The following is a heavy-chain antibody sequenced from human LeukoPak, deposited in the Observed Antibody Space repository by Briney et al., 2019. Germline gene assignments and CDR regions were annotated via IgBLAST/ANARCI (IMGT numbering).Heavy chain of an antibody. J-gene: IGHJ3*01. CDR3: AKDSEQLLLFDP. CDR2: ISGSGGST. V-gene: IGHV3-23*01. Sequence: GGSLRLSCAASGFTFSSYAMSWVRQAPGKGLERVSAISGSGGSTYYADSVKGRFTISRDNSKNTLYLQMNSLRAEDTAVYYCAKDSEQLLLFDPWGQGTMVTVSS. D-gene: IGHD2-15*01. CDR1: GFTFSSYA.